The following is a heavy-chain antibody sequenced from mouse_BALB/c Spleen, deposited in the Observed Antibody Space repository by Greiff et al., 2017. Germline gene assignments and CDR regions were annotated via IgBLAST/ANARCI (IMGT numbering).Heavy chain of an antibody. CDR3: ARKDYYYGSSY. Sequence: EVKLVESGPGLVKPSQSLSLTCTVTGYSITSDYAWNWIRQFPGNKLEWMGYISYSGSTSYNPSLKSRISITRDTSKNQFFLQLNSVTTEDTATYYCARKDYYYGSSYWGQGTLVTVSA. J-gene: IGHJ3*01. D-gene: IGHD1-1*01. CDR2: ISYSGST. CDR1: GYSITSDYA. V-gene: IGHV3-2*02.